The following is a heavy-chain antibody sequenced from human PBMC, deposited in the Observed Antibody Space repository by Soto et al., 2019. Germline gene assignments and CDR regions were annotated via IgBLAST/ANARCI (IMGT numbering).Heavy chain of an antibody. V-gene: IGHV1-69*04. D-gene: IGHD3-22*01. Sequence: ASVKVSCKASGGTFSSYTISWVRQAPGQGLEWMGRIIPILGIANYVQKFQGRVTITADKYTSTAYMELSSLRSEDTDVYYCARDRPDEDYDSSGYYYYYGMDVWGQGTTVTVSS. CDR1: GGTFSSYT. J-gene: IGHJ6*02. CDR3: ARDRPDEDYDSSGYYYYYGMDV. CDR2: IIPILGIA.